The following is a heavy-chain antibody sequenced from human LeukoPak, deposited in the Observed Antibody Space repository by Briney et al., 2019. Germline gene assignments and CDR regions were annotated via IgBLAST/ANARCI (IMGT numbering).Heavy chain of an antibody. V-gene: IGHV1-2*02. CDR3: ARNSRLRYFDWLSKGPYFDY. CDR2: INPNSGGT. D-gene: IGHD3-9*01. Sequence: ASVKVSCKASGYTFTGYYMHCVRQAPGQGLEWMGWINPNSGGTNYAQKFQGRVTMTRDTSISTAYMELSRLRSDDTAVYYCARNSRLRYFDWLSKGPYFDYWGQGTLVTVSS. CDR1: GYTFTGYY. J-gene: IGHJ4*02.